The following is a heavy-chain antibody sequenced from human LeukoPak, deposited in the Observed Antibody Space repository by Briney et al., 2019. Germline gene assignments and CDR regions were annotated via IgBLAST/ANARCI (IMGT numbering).Heavy chain of an antibody. CDR3: AKDLRGYSYGNDAFDI. V-gene: IGHV3-23*01. CDR1: GFTFSSYA. Sequence: PGGSLRLSCAASGFTFSSYAMSWVRQAPGKGLEWVSAISGSGGSTYYADSVKGRFTISRDNSKNALYLQMNSLRAEDTAVYYCAKDLRGYSYGNDAFDIWGQGTMVSVSS. D-gene: IGHD5-18*01. CDR2: ISGSGGST. J-gene: IGHJ3*02.